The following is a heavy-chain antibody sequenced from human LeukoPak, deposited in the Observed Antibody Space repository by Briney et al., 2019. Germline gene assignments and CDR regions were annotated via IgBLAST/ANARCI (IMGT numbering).Heavy chain of an antibody. Sequence: SQTLSLTCTVSGGSISSGSYYWSWIRQPAGKGLEWIGRIYTSGSTNYNPSLKSRVTISVDTSKNQFSLKLSSVTAADAAVYYCARGLTMVRGGNYYYMDVWGKGTTVTVSS. D-gene: IGHD3-10*01. CDR3: ARGLTMVRGGNYYYMDV. J-gene: IGHJ6*03. CDR2: IYTSGST. V-gene: IGHV4-61*02. CDR1: GGSISSGSYY.